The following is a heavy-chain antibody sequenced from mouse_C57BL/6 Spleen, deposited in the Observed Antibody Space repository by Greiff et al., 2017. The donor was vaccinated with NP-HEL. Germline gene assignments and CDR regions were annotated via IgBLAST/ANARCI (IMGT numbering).Heavy chain of an antibody. J-gene: IGHJ4*01. Sequence: EVMLVESGGGLVKPGGSLKLSCAASGFTFSSYTMSWVRQTPEKRLEWVATISGGGGNTYYPDSVKGRFTISRDNAKNTLYLQMSSLRSEDTALYYCARQGLRSAMDYWGQGTSVTVAS. CDR1: GFTFSSYT. CDR2: ISGGGGNT. D-gene: IGHD3-1*01. V-gene: IGHV5-9*01. CDR3: ARQGLRSAMDY.